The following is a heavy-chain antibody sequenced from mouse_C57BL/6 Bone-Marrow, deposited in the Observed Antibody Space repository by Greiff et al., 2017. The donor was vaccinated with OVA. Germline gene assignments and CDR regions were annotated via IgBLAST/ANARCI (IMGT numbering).Heavy chain of an antibody. V-gene: IGHV1-64*01. CDR1: GYTFTSYW. D-gene: IGHD2-1*01. J-gene: IGHJ4*01. CDR3: ARGWIYYGSYDFLCAVDC. CDR2: IHPNSGST. Sequence: QVQLQHPGAELVKPGASVKLSCKASGYTFTSYWMHWVKQRPGQGLEWIGMIHPNSGSTNYNEKFKSKATLTVDKSSSTAYMQLSSLTSEGSAVYFCARGWIYYGSYDFLCAVDCWGQGTSVTVSS.